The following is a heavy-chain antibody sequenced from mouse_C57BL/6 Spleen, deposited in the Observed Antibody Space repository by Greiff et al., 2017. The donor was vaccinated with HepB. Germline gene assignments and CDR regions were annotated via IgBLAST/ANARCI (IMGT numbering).Heavy chain of an antibody. CDR3: ARAAPYFDY. Sequence: VHVKQSGGGLVKPGGSLKLSCAASGFTFSDYGMHWVRQAPEKGLEWVAYISSGSSTIYYADTVKGRFTISRDNAKNTLFLQMTSLRSEDTAMYYCARAAPYFDYWGQGTTLTVSS. CDR2: ISSGSSTI. CDR1: GFTFSDYG. V-gene: IGHV5-17*01. J-gene: IGHJ2*01.